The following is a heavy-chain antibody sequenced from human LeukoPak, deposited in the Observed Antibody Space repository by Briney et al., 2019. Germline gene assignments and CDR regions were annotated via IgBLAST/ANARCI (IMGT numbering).Heavy chain of an antibody. CDR2: IYYSGST. D-gene: IGHD6-13*01. CDR1: GVSITTYY. J-gene: IGHJ6*03. CDR3: ARTTEAHSWRTRYYDYYMDV. V-gene: IGHV4-59*01. Sequence: SETLSLTCSVSGVSITTYYWIWIGQPPGKGLEWMGYIYYSGSTNYNPSLKSRATISVDTSKNQVSLKLSSVTAADTAVYYCARTTEAHSWRTRYYDYYMDVWGRGTAVTVSS.